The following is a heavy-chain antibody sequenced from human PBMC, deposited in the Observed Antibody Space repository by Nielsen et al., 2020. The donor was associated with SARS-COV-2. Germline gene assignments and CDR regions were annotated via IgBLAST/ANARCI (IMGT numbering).Heavy chain of an antibody. V-gene: IGHV3-23*01. CDR1: GFTFRSYA. CDR2: ISGSGSRT. CDR3: ARALQWLVFEYGY. D-gene: IGHD6-19*01. Sequence: GESLRISCAASGFTFRSYAMSWVRQAPGKGLEWVSAISGSGSRTYYADSVKGRFTISRDNAKNSLYLQMNSLRAEDTAVYYCARALQWLVFEYGYWGQGTLVTVSS. J-gene: IGHJ4*02.